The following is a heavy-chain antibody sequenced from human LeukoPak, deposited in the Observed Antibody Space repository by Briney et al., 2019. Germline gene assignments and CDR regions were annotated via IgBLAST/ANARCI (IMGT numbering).Heavy chain of an antibody. Sequence: RPGRSLRLSCAASGFTFSSYGMHWVRQAPGKGLEWVAVIWYDGSNKYYADSVKGRFTISRDNSKNTLYLQMNSLRAEDTAVYYCARELRPLWFGDYYYYYGMDVWGQGTTVTVSS. CDR3: ARELRPLWFGDYYYYYGMDV. D-gene: IGHD3-10*01. CDR2: IWYDGSNK. CDR1: GFTFSSYG. V-gene: IGHV3-33*01. J-gene: IGHJ6*02.